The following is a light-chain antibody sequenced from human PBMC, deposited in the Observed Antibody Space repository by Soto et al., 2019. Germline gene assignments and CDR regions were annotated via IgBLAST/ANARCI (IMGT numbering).Light chain of an antibody. J-gene: IGKJ1*01. CDR2: AAS. V-gene: IGKV1-39*01. CDR3: QQYNSFPWT. CDR1: QSILKY. Sequence: DIQMTQSPSSVSASVGDRITITCRASQSILKYLNWYQQKPGKAPNLLISAASNLHSGAPSRFSGSGSGTEFTLTISSLQPDYFATYYCQQYNSFPWTFGQGIKV.